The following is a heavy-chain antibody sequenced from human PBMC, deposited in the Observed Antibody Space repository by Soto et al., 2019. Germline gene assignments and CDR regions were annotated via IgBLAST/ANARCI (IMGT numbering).Heavy chain of an antibody. J-gene: IGHJ5*02. CDR1: GYTFTSYA. Sequence: ASVKVSCKASGYTFTSYAMHWVRQAPGQRLEWMGWINAGNGNTKYSQKFQGRVTITRDTSASTAYMELSSLRSEDTAVYYCARARPLYSSSWYNWFDPWGQGTLVTV. D-gene: IGHD6-13*01. CDR3: ARARPLYSSSWYNWFDP. CDR2: INAGNGNT. V-gene: IGHV1-3*01.